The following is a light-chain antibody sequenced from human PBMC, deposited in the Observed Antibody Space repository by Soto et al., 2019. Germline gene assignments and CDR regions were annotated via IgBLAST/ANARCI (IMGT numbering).Light chain of an antibody. CDR2: KTY. Sequence: DIQMTQSPSTLSASVGDRVTITCRASQSISSCLAWYQQKPGKAPKLLIYKTYSLESGVTSRFSGSGSGTEFTLTISSLQPDDFATYYCQQYNSYSRTFGQGTKVEIK. J-gene: IGKJ1*01. V-gene: IGKV1-5*03. CDR1: QSISSC. CDR3: QQYNSYSRT.